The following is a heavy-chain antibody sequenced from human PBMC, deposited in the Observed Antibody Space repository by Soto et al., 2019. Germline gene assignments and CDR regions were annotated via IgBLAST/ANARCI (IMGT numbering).Heavy chain of an antibody. V-gene: IGHV2-70*11. CDR1: GFSLSTSGMC. Sequence: SGPTLVNPTQTLTLTCTFSGFSLSTSGMCVSWIRQPPGKALEWLARIDWDDDKYYSTSLKTRLTISKDTSKNQVVLTMTNMDPVDTATYYCARMGRDYYYYYGMDVWGQGTTVPVSS. CDR3: ARMGRDYYYYYGMDV. CDR2: IDWDDDK. J-gene: IGHJ6*02.